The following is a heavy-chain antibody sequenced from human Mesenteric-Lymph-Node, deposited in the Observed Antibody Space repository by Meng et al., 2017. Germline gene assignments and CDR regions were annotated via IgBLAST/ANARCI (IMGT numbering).Heavy chain of an antibody. D-gene: IGHD6-13*01. J-gene: IGHJ5*02. CDR1: GGSFSAYY. CDR3: ARVAAAGNEWFDP. CDR2: INHSGST. V-gene: IGHV4-34*02. Sequence: QVPLQQWGAGLLKPSETLSLTCGFSGGSFSAYYWAWIRQTPGKGLEWIGEINHSGSTNYNPSLKSRVTISIDTSKNQFSLRLSSVTAADTAVYYCARVAAAGNEWFDPWGQGTLVTVSS.